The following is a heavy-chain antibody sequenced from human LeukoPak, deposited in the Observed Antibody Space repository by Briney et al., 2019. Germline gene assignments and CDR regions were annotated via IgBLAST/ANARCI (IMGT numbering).Heavy chain of an antibody. CDR1: GGSISGYY. V-gene: IGHV4-34*01. J-gene: IGHJ5*02. D-gene: IGHD2-2*01. CDR3: ARGWDIVVVPAAKRSDWFDP. CDR2: INHSGST. Sequence: SETLSLTCTVSGGSISGYYWSWIRQPPGKGLEWIGEINHSGSTNYNPSLKSRVTISVDTSKNQFSLKLSSVTAADTAVYYCARGWDIVVVPAAKRSDWFDPWGQGTLVTVSS.